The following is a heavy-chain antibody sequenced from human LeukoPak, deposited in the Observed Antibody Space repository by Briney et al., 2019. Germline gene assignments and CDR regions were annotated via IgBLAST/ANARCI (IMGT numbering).Heavy chain of an antibody. CDR3: ARELFWETRHIVVDARAFDI. J-gene: IGHJ4*02. V-gene: IGHV3-21*01. CDR2: ISSGSTYI. Sequence: PGGSLRLSCVASGFTFSNFSMNWVRQAPGKGLEWVSSISSGSTYIYYADSVKGRFTISRDNAKKSLDLQMNSLRGEDAAVYYCARELFWETRHIVVDARAFDIWGQGTLVTVSS. D-gene: IGHD2-21*01. CDR1: GFTFSNFS.